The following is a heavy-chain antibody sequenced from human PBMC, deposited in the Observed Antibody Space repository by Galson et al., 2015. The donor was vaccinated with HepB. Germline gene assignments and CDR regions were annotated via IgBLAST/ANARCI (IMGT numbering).Heavy chain of an antibody. Sequence: SVKVSCKASGYSFTGYYMHWVRQAPGQGLEWMGWMNPNSGNTGYAQKFQGRVTMTRNTSISTAYMELSSLRSEDTAVYYCARYWGGYSYGWFDYWGQGTLVTVSS. CDR3: ARYWGGYSYGWFDY. V-gene: IGHV1-8*02. CDR2: MNPNSGNT. D-gene: IGHD5-18*01. CDR1: GYSFTGYY. J-gene: IGHJ4*02.